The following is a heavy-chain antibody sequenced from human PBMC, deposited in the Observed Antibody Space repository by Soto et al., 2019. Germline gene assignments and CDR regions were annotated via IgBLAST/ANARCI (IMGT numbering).Heavy chain of an antibody. CDR2: TYYTGRT. J-gene: IGHJ4*02. Sequence: PSETLSLTCSVSGDSVTGDYWNWIRQPPGKGLEWIGFTYYTGRTSYNPSLEGRVTISVDTSKNQFSLKLTSVTAADTAVYYCARLVYDTRLNYMYFDFWGQGALVTVSS. CDR1: GDSVTGDY. CDR3: ARLVYDTRLNYMYFDF. D-gene: IGHD3-10*01. V-gene: IGHV4-59*02.